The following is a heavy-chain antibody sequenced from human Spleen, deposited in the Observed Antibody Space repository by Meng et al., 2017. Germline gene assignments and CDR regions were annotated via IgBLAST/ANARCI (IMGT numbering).Heavy chain of an antibody. CDR3: ARGPTTMAHDFDY. D-gene: IGHD4-11*01. CDR2: INHSGST. Sequence: QVQVQQWAAGLFNASGTLAVTCVCFGGSFSDYYWRWIRQPPGKGLEWLGEINHSGSTNYNPSLESRATISVDTSQNNLSLKLSSVTAADSAVYYCARGPTTMAHDFDYWGQGTLVTVSS. CDR1: GGSFSDYY. V-gene: IGHV4-34*01. J-gene: IGHJ4*02.